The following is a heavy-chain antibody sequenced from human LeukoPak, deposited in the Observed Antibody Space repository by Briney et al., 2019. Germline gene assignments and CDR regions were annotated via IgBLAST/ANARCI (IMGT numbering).Heavy chain of an antibody. V-gene: IGHV4-39*07. J-gene: IGHJ4*02. CDR2: IYYSGST. Sequence: SETLSLTCTVSGGSISSSSYYWGWIRQPPGKGLEWIGSIYYSGSTYYNPSLKSRVTISVDTSKNQFSLKLSSVTAADTAVYYCASRGYYYDSSGYFPLDYWGQGTLVTVSS. D-gene: IGHD3-22*01. CDR3: ASRGYYYDSSGYFPLDY. CDR1: GGSISSSSYY.